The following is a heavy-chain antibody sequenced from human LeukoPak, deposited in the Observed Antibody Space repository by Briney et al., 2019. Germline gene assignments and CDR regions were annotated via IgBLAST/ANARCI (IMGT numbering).Heavy chain of an antibody. V-gene: IGHV1-8*01. CDR2: MNPNSGNT. CDR3: ARAGYNWYYYGMDV. CDR1: GYTFTSYD. Sequence: ASVKVSCKASGYTFTSYDINWVRQATGQGLEWMGWMNPNSGNTGYAQKFQGRVTMTRNTSISTAYMELSSLRSEDTAVYYRARAGYNWYYYGMDVWGQGTTVTVSS. D-gene: IGHD1-1*01. J-gene: IGHJ6*02.